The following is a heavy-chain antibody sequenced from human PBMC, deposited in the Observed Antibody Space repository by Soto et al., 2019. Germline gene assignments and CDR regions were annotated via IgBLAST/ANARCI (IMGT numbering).Heavy chain of an antibody. Sequence: EAQLVESGGGLVQPGGSLRLSCAASGFTFSNYEMHWVRQAPGKGLEYVSRISNNGAHTDYAKSVKGRFTISRDNSENTLYLQMGSLRAEDMALYYCARRGYGSRWPNVYMDVWGKGTTVTVSS. CDR1: GFTFSNYE. V-gene: IGHV3-64*01. D-gene: IGHD6-13*01. J-gene: IGHJ6*03. CDR3: ARRGYGSRWPNVYMDV. CDR2: ISNNGAHT.